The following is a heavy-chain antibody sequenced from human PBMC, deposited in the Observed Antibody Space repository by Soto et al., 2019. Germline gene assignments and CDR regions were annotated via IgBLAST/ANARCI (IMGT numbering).Heavy chain of an antibody. J-gene: IGHJ4*02. CDR1: GASISSYY. Sequence: QVQLQESGPGLVKPSETLSLTCTVSGASISSYYWSWVRQPPGKGLEWIGFIYYGGGINYNPSLESRAAISGDTSKNQSSPKLTSVTAADTAVDYCARNWDWGSFAYWGQGTLVTVSS. D-gene: IGHD7-27*01. CDR3: ARNWDWGSFAY. V-gene: IGHV4-59*08. CDR2: IYYGGGI.